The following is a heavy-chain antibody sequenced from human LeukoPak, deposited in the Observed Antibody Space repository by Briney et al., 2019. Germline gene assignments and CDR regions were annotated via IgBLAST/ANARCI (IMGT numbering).Heavy chain of an antibody. CDR3: ARARGGASWNPYYYYLDV. J-gene: IGHJ6*03. CDR2: ISDTGRDS. D-gene: IGHD2-21*01. CDR1: GFTFSSFA. Sequence: GGSLRLSCAASGFTFSSFAIHWVRQAPGKGLEWLAVISDTGRDSSHAGSVEGRFTISRDNSKNTLYMEMNSLRGDDTAVYYCARARGGASWNPYYYYLDVWGKGTTVTVSS. V-gene: IGHV3-30*01.